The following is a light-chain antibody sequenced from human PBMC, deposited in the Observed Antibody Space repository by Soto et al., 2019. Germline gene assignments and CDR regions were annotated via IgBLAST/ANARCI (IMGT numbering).Light chain of an antibody. V-gene: IGKV3D-15*01. J-gene: IGKJ5*01. CDR3: QQYNNWHAIT. CDR2: GAS. Sequence: EIVMTQSPATLSVSPGERATLSCRASQGVRSNLAWYQQKPGQPPRLVISGASTRAPGIPASFSGFGSGTDFTLTISSLQYEDFAIYYCQQYNNWHAITFGQGTRLEIK. CDR1: QGVRSN.